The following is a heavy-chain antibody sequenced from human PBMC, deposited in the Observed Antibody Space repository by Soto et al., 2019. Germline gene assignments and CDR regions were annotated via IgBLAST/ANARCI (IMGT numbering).Heavy chain of an antibody. CDR1: GFSLSSSGVG. CDR3: GRRSDILTGYHQNNWFFDL. Sequence: QITLMESGPTLVQPTQTLTLTCTFSGFSLSSSGVGVGWIRQPPGKALEWLALAYWNDDRRYSPALRNRLTITKDTSKNQVILTMTNMDPVDTATYYGGRRSDILTGYHQNNWFFDLWGRGTLVTVSS. V-gene: IGHV2-5*01. CDR2: AYWNDDR. J-gene: IGHJ2*01. D-gene: IGHD3-9*01.